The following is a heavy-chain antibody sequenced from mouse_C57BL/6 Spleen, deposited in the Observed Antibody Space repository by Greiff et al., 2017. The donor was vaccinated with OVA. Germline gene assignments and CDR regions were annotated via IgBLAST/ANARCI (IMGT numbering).Heavy chain of an antibody. CDR2: IYPGDGDT. V-gene: IGHV1-82*01. CDR1: GYAFSSSW. D-gene: IGHD1-1*01. Sequence: QVQLQQSGPELVKPGASVKISCKASGYAFSSSWMNWVKQRPGKGLEWIGRIYPGDGDTNYNGKFKGKATLTADKSSSTAYMQLSSLTSEDSAVYFCARDYGSGYRGDYWGQGTTLTVSS. CDR3: ARDYGSGYRGDY. J-gene: IGHJ2*01.